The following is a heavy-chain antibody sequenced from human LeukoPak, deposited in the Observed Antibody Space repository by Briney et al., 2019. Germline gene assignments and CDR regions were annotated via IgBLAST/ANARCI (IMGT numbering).Heavy chain of an antibody. V-gene: IGHV3-23*01. Sequence: GGSLRLSCAASGFTFSSYAMSWVRQAPGKGLEWVSAISGSGGSTYYADSVKGRFTISRDNAKNSLYLQMNSLRAEDTAVYYCARDQTGDLFDYWGQGTLVTVSS. CDR1: GFTFSSYA. J-gene: IGHJ4*02. CDR3: ARDQTGDLFDY. CDR2: ISGSGGST. D-gene: IGHD7-27*01.